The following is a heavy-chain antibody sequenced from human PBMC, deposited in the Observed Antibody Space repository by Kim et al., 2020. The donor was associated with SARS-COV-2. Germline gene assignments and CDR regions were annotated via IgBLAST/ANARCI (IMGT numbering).Heavy chain of an antibody. D-gene: IGHD5-12*01. CDR1: GYTFTSYY. V-gene: IGHV1-46*01. Sequence: ASVKVSCKASGYTFTSYYMHWVRQAPGQGLEWMGIINPSGGSTSYAQKFQGRVTMTRDTSTSTVYMELSSLRSEDTAVYYCARDHPPIRGYSGYDACDYWGQGTLVTVSS. CDR3: ARDHPPIRGYSGYDACDY. J-gene: IGHJ4*02. CDR2: INPSGGST.